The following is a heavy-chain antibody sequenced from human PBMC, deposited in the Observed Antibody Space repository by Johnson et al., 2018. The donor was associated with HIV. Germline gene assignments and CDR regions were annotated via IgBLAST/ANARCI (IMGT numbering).Heavy chain of an antibody. J-gene: IGHJ3*02. CDR2: ISYDGSNK. V-gene: IGHV3-30-3*01. CDR1: GFTFSSYA. D-gene: IGHD3-22*01. CDR3: ARGLTMILVVDAFDI. Sequence: VQVVESGGGVVQPGRSLRLSCAASGFTFSSYAMHWVRQAPGKGLEWVTLISYDGSNKYYADSVKGRFTISRDNSKNTLYLQMNSLRDEDTSVYYCARGLTMILVVDAFDIWGQGTMVTVSS.